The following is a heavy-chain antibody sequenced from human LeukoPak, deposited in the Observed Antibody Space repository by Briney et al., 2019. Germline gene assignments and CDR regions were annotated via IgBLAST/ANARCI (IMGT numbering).Heavy chain of an antibody. CDR3: ARSTPILTGYPYFDY. CDR1: GGSFSGYY. CDR2: INHSGST. V-gene: IGHV4-34*01. D-gene: IGHD3-9*01. Sequence: PSETLSLTCAVYGGSFSGYYWSWIRQPPGKGLEWIGEINHSGSTNYNPSLKSRVTISVDTSKNQFSLKLSSVTAADTAVYYCARSTPILTGYPYFDYWGQGTLVTVSS. J-gene: IGHJ4*02.